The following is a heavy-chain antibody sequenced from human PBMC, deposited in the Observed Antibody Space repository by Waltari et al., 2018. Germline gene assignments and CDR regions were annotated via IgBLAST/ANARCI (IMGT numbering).Heavy chain of an antibody. D-gene: IGHD4-17*01. Sequence: QVQLVASGGGLVQPGGSPRLSCAQSGFTLRTYGMHWVRQAPGKGLEWVAFIRYDGSNKYYADSVKGRFTISRDNSKNTLYLQMNSLRAEDTAVYYCAKDGDYGDYLPDYWGQGTLVTVSS. CDR2: IRYDGSNK. V-gene: IGHV3-30*02. J-gene: IGHJ4*02. CDR3: AKDGDYGDYLPDY. CDR1: GFTLRTYG.